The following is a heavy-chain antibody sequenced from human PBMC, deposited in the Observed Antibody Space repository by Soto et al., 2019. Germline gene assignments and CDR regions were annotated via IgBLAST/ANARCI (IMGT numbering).Heavy chain of an antibody. CDR1: GGSISSGGYY. CDR3: AREVATYSSGWYYYYGMDV. V-gene: IGHV4-31*03. D-gene: IGHD6-25*01. Sequence: QVQLQESGPGLVKPSQTLSLTCTVSGGSISSGGYYWSWIRQHPGKGLEWIGYIYYGGSTYYNPSVKRRVTISVDTSKNQFSLKLSSVTAADTAVYYCAREVATYSSGWYYYYGMDVWGQGTTVTVSS. CDR2: IYYGGST. J-gene: IGHJ6*02.